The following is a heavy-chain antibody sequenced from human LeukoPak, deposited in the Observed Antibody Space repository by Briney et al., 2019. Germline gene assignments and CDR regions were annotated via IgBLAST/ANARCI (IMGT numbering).Heavy chain of an antibody. D-gene: IGHD3-10*01. V-gene: IGHV1-24*01. CDR1: GYTLTELS. CDR2: FDPEDGET. Sequence: ASVKVSCKVSGYTLTELSMHWVRQAPGKGLEWMGGFDPEDGETIYAQKFQGRVTMIEDTSTDTAYMELSSLRSEDTAVYYCATDSSGSGSLVYGDWGQGTLVTVSS. CDR3: ATDSSGSGSLVYGD. J-gene: IGHJ4*02.